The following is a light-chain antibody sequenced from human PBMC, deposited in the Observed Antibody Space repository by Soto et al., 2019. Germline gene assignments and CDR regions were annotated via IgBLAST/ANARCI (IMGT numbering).Light chain of an antibody. CDR2: GAS. V-gene: IGKV3-20*01. CDR1: QSVRSGY. Sequence: EIVLTQSPGTLSLSPGERATLSCRASQSVRSGYLAWYQQKPGQAPRLLIYGASSRATGIPDRFSGSGSGTDFTLTISRLEPEDFAVYYCQQYGSSPGTFGQGTKVDIK. J-gene: IGKJ1*01. CDR3: QQYGSSPGT.